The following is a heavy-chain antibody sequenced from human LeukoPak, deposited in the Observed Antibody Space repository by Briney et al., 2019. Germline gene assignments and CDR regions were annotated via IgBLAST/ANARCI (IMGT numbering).Heavy chain of an antibody. CDR2: ISYDGGNE. D-gene: IGHD1-26*01. Sequence: GGSLRLSCVASGFTFSRYDMHWVRQAPGKGLEWVAVISYDGGNEIYADSVKGRFTISRDNSKNTLYLQMNSLRPEDTAVYYCARDKVVGPTKFDSWGQGTLVTVSS. CDR1: GFTFSRYD. CDR3: ARDKVVGPTKFDS. J-gene: IGHJ5*01. V-gene: IGHV3-30-3*01.